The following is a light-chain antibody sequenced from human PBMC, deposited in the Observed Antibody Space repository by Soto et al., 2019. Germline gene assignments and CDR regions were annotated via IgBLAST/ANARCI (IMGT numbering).Light chain of an antibody. V-gene: IGKV1-33*01. CDR1: QDISNH. J-gene: IGKJ5*01. Sequence: IQMTQSPSSLSASVGDRVTITCQASQDISNHLNWYQQKPGKAPRLXIYDASNLATGVPSRFSGSGSGTDCTGTISSLKPEDIATDYCQQYDSFPITFGQGTRLEIK. CDR3: QQYDSFPIT. CDR2: DAS.